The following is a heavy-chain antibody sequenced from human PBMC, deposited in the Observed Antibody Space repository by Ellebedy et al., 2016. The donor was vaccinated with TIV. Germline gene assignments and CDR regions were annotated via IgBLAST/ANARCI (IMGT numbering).Heavy chain of an antibody. V-gene: IGHV4-4*07. J-gene: IGHJ4*02. CDR2: LHPSGTT. CDR3: ARGGASSLPFDY. Sequence: MLGGSLRLSCTVSGGSISSFYWSWIRQPAGKGPEWIGLLHPSGTTNYNDSLKSRVTVSVDTSKNQFSLKLVSVTPADTAVYDCARGGASSLPFDYWGQGVLVTVSS. D-gene: IGHD3-10*01. CDR1: GGSISSFY.